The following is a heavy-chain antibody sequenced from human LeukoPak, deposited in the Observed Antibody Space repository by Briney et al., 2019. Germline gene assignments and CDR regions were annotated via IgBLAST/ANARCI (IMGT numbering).Heavy chain of an antibody. Sequence: GGSLRLSCAASGFTFSGFGMSWVRQAPGKGLEWVSSISGSGGSTYHADSVKGRFTISRDNAKNSLYLQMNSLRAEDTAVYYCARDGGVFDYWGQGTLVTVSS. J-gene: IGHJ4*02. V-gene: IGHV3-23*01. D-gene: IGHD3-16*01. CDR2: ISGSGGST. CDR1: GFTFSGFG. CDR3: ARDGGVFDY.